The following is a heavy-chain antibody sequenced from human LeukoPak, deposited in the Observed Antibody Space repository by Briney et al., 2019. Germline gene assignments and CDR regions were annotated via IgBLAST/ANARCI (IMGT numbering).Heavy chain of an antibody. J-gene: IGHJ3*02. CDR3: VRDDVTTNGGVIADSRLFDI. Sequence: GGSLRLSCAASGFIFTNYNLNWVRQAPGKGLEWISSISGGSTYIYYADSVRGRFTISRDNAKNSVYLQMNSLRGEDTAVYYCVRDDVTTNGGVIADSRLFDIWGQGTMVTVSS. D-gene: IGHD2-8*02. CDR2: ISGGSTYI. CDR1: GFIFTNYN. V-gene: IGHV3-21*01.